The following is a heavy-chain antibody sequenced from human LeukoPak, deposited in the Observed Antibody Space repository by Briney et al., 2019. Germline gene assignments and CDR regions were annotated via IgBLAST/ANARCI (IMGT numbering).Heavy chain of an antibody. CDR1: GFTFSSYS. CDR2: ISSSSSYV. D-gene: IGHD5-18*01. Sequence: PGRSLRLSCAASGFTFSSYSMNWVRQAPGKGLEWVSSISSSSSYVSYADPVKGRFTISRDNAKNSLYLQMNSLRAEDTAVYYCAIRRGYTYGDDYWGQGTLVTVSS. V-gene: IGHV3-21*01. J-gene: IGHJ4*02. CDR3: AIRRGYTYGDDY.